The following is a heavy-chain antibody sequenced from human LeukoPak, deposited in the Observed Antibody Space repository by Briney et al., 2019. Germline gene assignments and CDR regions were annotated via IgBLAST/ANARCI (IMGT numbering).Heavy chain of an antibody. CDR2: IKQDGSEK. D-gene: IGHD3-3*01. CDR3: ARGVRNAFDI. Sequence: GGSLRLSCAASGFTFSIYWMSWVRQAPGKGLEWVANIKQDGSEKYYVDSVKGRFTISRDNAKNSLYLQMNSLRAEDTAVYYCARGVRNAFDIWGQGTMLTVSS. CDR1: GFTFSIYW. V-gene: IGHV3-7*01. J-gene: IGHJ3*02.